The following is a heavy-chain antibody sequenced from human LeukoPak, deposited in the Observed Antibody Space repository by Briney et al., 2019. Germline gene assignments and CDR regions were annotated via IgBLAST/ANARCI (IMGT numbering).Heavy chain of an antibody. D-gene: IGHD3-22*01. CDR3: ARGPPVNNYYYYYMDV. CDR2: INPSGGST. CDR1: GYTFTSYY. Sequence: ASVKVSWKASGYTFTSYYMHWVRQAPGQGLEWMGIINPSGGSTSYAQKFQGRVTMTRDMSTSTVYMELSSLRSEDTAVYYCARGPPVNNYYYYYMDVWGKGTTVTVSS. V-gene: IGHV1-46*01. J-gene: IGHJ6*03.